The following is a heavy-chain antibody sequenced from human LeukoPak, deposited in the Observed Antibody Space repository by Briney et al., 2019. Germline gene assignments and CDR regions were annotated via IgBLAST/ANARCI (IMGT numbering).Heavy chain of an antibody. CDR3: ARDLSIVGGSTDY. CDR1: GGSISSYN. V-gene: IGHV4-59*01. Sequence: SETLSLTCTVSGGSISSYNWSWIRQPPGKGLEWIGYIYYSGSTNYNPSLKSRVTISVDTSKNQFSLKLSSVTAADTAVYYCARDLSIVGGSTDYWGQGTLVTVSS. D-gene: IGHD1-26*01. CDR2: IYYSGST. J-gene: IGHJ4*02.